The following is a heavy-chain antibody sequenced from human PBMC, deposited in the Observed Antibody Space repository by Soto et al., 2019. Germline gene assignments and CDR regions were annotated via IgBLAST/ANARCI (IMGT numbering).Heavy chain of an antibody. CDR1: GGSFSGYY. CDR2: INHSGST. J-gene: IGHJ6*02. V-gene: IGHV4-34*01. CDR3: ARVVPYGMDV. Sequence: SETLSLTCAVYGGSFSGYYWSWIRQPPGKGLEWIGEINHSGSTNYNPSLKSRVNISVDTSKNQFSLKLSSVTAADTAVYYCARVVPYGMDVWGQGTTVTVSS. D-gene: IGHD3-10*01.